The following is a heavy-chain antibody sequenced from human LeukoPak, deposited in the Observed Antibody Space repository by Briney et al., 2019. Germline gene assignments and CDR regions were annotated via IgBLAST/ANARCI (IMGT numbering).Heavy chain of an antibody. CDR1: GFSFSDAW. V-gene: IGHV3-15*04. CDR2: IESKTDGGTT. CDR3: TTYGSGRKFDY. Sequence: NSGGSLRLSCAASGFSFSDAWMSWVRQIPGKGLEWVGRIESKTDGGTTDYAAPVKGRFTISRDDSTNTLYLQMNSLKSEDTAVYYCTTYGSGRKFDYWGQGILVTVSS. J-gene: IGHJ4*02. D-gene: IGHD3-10*01.